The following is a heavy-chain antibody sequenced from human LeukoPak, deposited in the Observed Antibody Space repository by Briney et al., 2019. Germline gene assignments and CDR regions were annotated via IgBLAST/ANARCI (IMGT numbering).Heavy chain of an antibody. CDR1: GGSISSYY. D-gene: IGHD1-26*01. V-gene: IGHV4-59*01. CDR2: IYYSGGT. J-gene: IGHJ3*02. Sequence: KASETLSLTCTVPGGSISSYYWSWIRQPPGKGLEWIGYIYYSGGTNYNPSLKSRVTISVDTSKNQFSLKLSSVTAADTAVYYCARCIGGKDAFDIWGQGTMVTVSS. CDR3: ARCIGGKDAFDI.